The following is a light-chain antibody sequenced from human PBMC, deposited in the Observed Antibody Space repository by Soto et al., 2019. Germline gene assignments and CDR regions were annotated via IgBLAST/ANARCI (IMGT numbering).Light chain of an antibody. Sequence: DIQMTQSPSTLSGSVGDRVTITCRASQSISRWLAWYHQKPGKAPNLLIYDASSLESGVPSRFSGSRSGPDFTLTISSLQPEDFATYYCQQSYSSPPTFGQGTKVDIK. CDR3: QQSYSSPPT. CDR1: QSISRW. CDR2: DAS. V-gene: IGKV1-5*01. J-gene: IGKJ1*01.